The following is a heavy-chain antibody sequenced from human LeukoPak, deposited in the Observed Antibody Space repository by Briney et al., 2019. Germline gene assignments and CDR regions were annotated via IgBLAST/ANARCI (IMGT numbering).Heavy chain of an antibody. CDR1: GGTFSIYA. V-gene: IGHV1-69*06. D-gene: IGHD2-15*01. CDR2: IIPIFGTA. Sequence: PSVKVSCKPSGGTFSIYAFSWVRQAPGQGLEWMGGIIPIFGTADYAQKFQGRVTITADKSTSTAYRELSSLRSEDTAVYYCARDAPRLLNAFDIWGQGTMVTVSS. CDR3: ARDAPRLLNAFDI. J-gene: IGHJ3*02.